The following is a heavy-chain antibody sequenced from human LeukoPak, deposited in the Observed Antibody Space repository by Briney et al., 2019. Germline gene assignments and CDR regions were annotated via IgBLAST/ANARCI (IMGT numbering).Heavy chain of an antibody. V-gene: IGHV3-21*01. CDR2: ISTSSSYI. D-gene: IGHD1-14*01. Sequence: GGSLRLSCEGSGFSFSSYWMNWVRQAPGKGLEWVSSISTSSSYIHYADSVKGRFTISRDNAKNSLYLQMNSLRAEDTAVYYCARGTLNIPGEHGAFDYWGQGTLVTVSS. J-gene: IGHJ4*02. CDR3: ARGTLNIPGEHGAFDY. CDR1: GFSFSSYW.